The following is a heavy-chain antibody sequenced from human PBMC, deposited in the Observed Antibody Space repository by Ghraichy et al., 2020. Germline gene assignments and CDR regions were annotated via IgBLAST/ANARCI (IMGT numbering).Heavy chain of an antibody. CDR2: ISDSGGST. D-gene: IGHD4-11*01. V-gene: IGHV3-23*01. Sequence: GGSLRLSCTASGFTFSNYTMNWVRQAPGKGLEWVSAISDSGGSTYYADSVKGRFTICRDNSKNTMSLQINSLRAEDTAIYYCAKEDYSNDFDYWGQGTLVTVSS. J-gene: IGHJ4*02. CDR3: AKEDYSNDFDY. CDR1: GFTFSNYT.